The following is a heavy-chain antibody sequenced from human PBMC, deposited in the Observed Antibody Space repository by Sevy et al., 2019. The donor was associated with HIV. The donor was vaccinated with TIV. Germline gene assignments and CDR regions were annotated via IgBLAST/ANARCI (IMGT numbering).Heavy chain of an antibody. CDR3: ARDSARVIVPTAGFDS. CDR2: IWYDGRTK. Sequence: GGSLRLSCSASGFTFRSFSMHWVRQAPGKGLEWVAAIWYDGRTKQYADSVKGRFTIPRDNSKNMLSLEMNCLRAERTGLYFCARDSARVIVPTAGFDSWGQGTVVTVSS. V-gene: IGHV3-33*01. CDR1: GFTFRSFS. D-gene: IGHD1-1*01. J-gene: IGHJ5*01.